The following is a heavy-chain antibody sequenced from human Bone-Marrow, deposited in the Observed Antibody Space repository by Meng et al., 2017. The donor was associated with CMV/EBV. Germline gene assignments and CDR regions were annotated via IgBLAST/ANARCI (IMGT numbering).Heavy chain of an antibody. D-gene: IGHD6-13*01. CDR1: GFTFDDYT. V-gene: IGHV3-43*01. CDR3: VNSIQGEDSSNWWQDWYFDI. CDR2: ISWDGDRT. J-gene: IGHJ2*01. Sequence: GESLKISCAASGFTFDDYTMFWVRQGPGKGLEWVSLISWDGDRTHYADSVKGRFTISRDNSKNSLYLQMNSLRTEDTAVYYCVNSIQGEDSSNWWQDWYFDIWGRGILVIVSS.